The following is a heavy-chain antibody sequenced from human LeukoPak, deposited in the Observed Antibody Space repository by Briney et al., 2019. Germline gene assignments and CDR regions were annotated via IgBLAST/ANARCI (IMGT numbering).Heavy chain of an antibody. CDR3: ARAGGVADTYYYYYMDV. Sequence: PSETLSLTCTVSGGSISTDSWNWIRQPAGKGLEWIGHLSTSESTNYNPSLKGRVTMSVDKSKNQFSLRMSSVTAADTAVYYCARAGGVADTYYYYYMDVWGKGTTVIVSS. CDR2: LSTSEST. V-gene: IGHV4-4*07. D-gene: IGHD6-19*01. J-gene: IGHJ6*03. CDR1: GGSISTDS.